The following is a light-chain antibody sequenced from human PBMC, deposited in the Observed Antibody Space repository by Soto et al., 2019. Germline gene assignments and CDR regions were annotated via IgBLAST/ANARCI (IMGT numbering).Light chain of an antibody. Sequence: DIPMTQSPSSLSASVGDRVTITCRASENINMHLNWYQQQPGKAPKLLIYGASSLQNGVPSRFRGGGSGTDFTLIITNLQPEDFATYYCQQSYTALSITFGQGTRLEIK. V-gene: IGKV1-39*01. CDR1: ENINMH. CDR2: GAS. J-gene: IGKJ5*01. CDR3: QQSYTALSIT.